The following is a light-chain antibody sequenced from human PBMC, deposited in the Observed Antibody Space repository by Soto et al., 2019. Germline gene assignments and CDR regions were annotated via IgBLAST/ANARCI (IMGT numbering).Light chain of an antibody. CDR3: SSFTSRFTFNYV. Sequence: QSALTQPASVSGSPGQSITISCTGTSSDVGAYNYVSWYQQRPGKAPKIIIYEVTNRPSGVSNRFSGSKSGNTASLTISGLQAEDDADYYCSSFTSRFTFNYVFGTGTKVTVL. CDR2: EVT. J-gene: IGLJ1*01. V-gene: IGLV2-14*01. CDR1: SSDVGAYNY.